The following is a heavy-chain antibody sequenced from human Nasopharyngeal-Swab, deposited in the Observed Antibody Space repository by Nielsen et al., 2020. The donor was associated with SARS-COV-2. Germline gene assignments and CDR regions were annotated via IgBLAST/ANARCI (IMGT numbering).Heavy chain of an antibody. V-gene: IGHV3-9*01. CDR1: GFTFDDYA. Sequence: GGSLRLSCAASGFTFDDYAMHWVRQAPGKGLEWVSGISWNSGSTGYADSVKGRFTISRDNAKNSLYLQMNSLRAEDTALYYCAKGRGGDFWSGFYYYMDVWGKGTTVTVSS. D-gene: IGHD3-3*01. CDR3: AKGRGGDFWSGFYYYMDV. J-gene: IGHJ6*03. CDR2: ISWNSGST.